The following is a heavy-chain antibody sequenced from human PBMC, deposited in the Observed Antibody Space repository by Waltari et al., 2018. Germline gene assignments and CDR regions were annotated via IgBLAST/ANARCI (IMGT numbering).Heavy chain of an antibody. CDR3: AREGGIRLGGAFDI. D-gene: IGHD3-16*01. CDR1: GYTFTGYY. CDR2: INPNSGGT. Sequence: QVQLVQSGAEVKKPGASVKVSCMASGYTFTGYYMHWVRQAPGQGLEWMGWINPNSGGTNYAQKFQGWVTRNRDTSISTAYMELGRLRSDDTAVYYCAREGGIRLGGAFDIWGQGTMVTVSS. V-gene: IGHV1-2*04. J-gene: IGHJ3*02.